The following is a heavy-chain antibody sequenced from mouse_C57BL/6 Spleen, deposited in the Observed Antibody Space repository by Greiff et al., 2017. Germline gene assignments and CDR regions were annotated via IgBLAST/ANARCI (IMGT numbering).Heavy chain of an antibody. J-gene: IGHJ2*01. D-gene: IGHD1-1*01. V-gene: IGHV1-66*01. CDR2: IYPGSGNT. Sequence: VKLMESGPELVKPGASVKISCKASGYSFTSSYIHWVKQRPGQGLEWIGWIYPGSGNTKYNEKFKGKATLTADTSSSTAYMQLSSLTSEDSAVYYCARSRDTTVVATIDFDYWGQGTTLTVSS. CDR3: ARSRDTTVVATIDFDY. CDR1: GYSFTSSY.